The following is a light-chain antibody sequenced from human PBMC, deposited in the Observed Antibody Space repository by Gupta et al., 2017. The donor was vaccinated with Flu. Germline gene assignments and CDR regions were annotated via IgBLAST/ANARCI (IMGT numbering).Light chain of an antibody. Sequence: DIQMTQSPSSLSASLGDRVTITCQASQDITNYLNWYQQKPGKAPKLLIYDASNLETGVPSRFSGSGSGTVFTFTINSLQPEDIATYYCQHYDSFPITFGQGTRLEIK. CDR1: QDITNY. V-gene: IGKV1-33*01. CDR3: QHYDSFPIT. J-gene: IGKJ5*01. CDR2: DAS.